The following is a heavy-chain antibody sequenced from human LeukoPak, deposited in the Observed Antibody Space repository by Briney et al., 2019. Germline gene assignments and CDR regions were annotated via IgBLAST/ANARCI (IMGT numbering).Heavy chain of an antibody. CDR1: GGTFSSYA. Sequence: SVKVSCKASGGTFSSYAISWVRQAPGQGLEWMGGIIPIFGTANYAQKFQGRVTITADESTSTAYMELSSLRSEDTAVYYCARAGSGWYSTNYYYYGMDVWGKGTTVTVSS. J-gene: IGHJ6*04. D-gene: IGHD6-13*01. V-gene: IGHV1-69*13. CDR2: IIPIFGTA. CDR3: ARAGSGWYSTNYYYYGMDV.